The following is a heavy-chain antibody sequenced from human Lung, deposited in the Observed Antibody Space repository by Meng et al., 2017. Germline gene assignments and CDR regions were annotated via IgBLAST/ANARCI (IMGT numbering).Heavy chain of an antibody. CDR3: ARGLGEAVVPRTMFDY. CDR1: GGSISSSNS. CDR2: IYNSGGT. Sequence: QVMLQEPGPVLVKPSGTRTLTWCVSGGSISSSNSWSWVRQPPGKGLEWIGEIYNSGGTNYNLSLKSRVTISVDKSKNQFSLKLSSVTAADTAVYYCARGLGEAVVPRTMFDYWGQGTLVTVSS. D-gene: IGHD2-2*01. J-gene: IGHJ4*02. V-gene: IGHV4-4*02.